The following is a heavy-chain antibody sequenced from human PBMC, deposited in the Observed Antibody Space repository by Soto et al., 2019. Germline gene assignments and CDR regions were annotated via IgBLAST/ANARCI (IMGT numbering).Heavy chain of an antibody. V-gene: IGHV1-69*01. CDR1: GGTFSSYA. D-gene: IGHD2-2*01. CDR3: ARDGQDSIVVVPAATASGGMDV. J-gene: IGHJ6*02. Sequence: SVKVSCKASGGTFSSYAISWVRQAPGQGLEWMGGIIPIFGTANYAQKFQGRVTITADESTSTAYMELNSLRDEDTAVYYCARDGQDSIVVVPAATASGGMDVWGQGTTVTVSS. CDR2: IIPIFGTA.